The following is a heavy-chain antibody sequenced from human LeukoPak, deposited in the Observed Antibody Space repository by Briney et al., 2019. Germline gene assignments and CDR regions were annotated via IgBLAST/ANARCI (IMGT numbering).Heavy chain of an antibody. CDR2: IDPSDSYT. CDR3: ARFDYVWGSYPKSYYFDY. Sequence: ESLKISGKGSGYSFTSYWISWVRQMPGKGLEWMGRIDPSDSYTNYSPSFQGHVTISADKSISTAYLQWSSLKASDTAMYYCARFDYVWGSYPKSYYFDYWGQGTLVTVSS. D-gene: IGHD3-16*02. V-gene: IGHV5-10-1*01. J-gene: IGHJ4*02. CDR1: GYSFTSYW.